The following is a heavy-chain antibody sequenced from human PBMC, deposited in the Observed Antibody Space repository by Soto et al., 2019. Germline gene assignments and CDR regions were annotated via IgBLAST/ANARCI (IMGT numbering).Heavy chain of an antibody. J-gene: IGHJ4*02. Sequence: GASVKVSCKASGYTFTSYGISWVRQAPGQGFEWMGWISAYNGNTNYAQKLQGRVTMTTDTSTSTAYMELRSLRSDDTAVYYCARVRIWFGEFDGDYWGQGTLVTVSS. V-gene: IGHV1-18*01. CDR1: GYTFTSYG. CDR2: ISAYNGNT. D-gene: IGHD3-10*01. CDR3: ARVRIWFGEFDGDY.